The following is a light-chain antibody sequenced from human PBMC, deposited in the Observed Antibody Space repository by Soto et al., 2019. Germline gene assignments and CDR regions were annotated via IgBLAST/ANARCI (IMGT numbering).Light chain of an antibody. V-gene: IGLV2-8*01. CDR3: SSHAASGV. J-gene: IGLJ3*02. CDR2: EVT. CDR1: SSDVGTYNY. Sequence: QSALTQPPSASGSPGQSVTISCTGTSSDVGTYNYVSWYQHHPGKAPKLIIYEVTNRPSGVPDSFSGSKSGNTASLTVSGLQPEDEANYYCSSHAASGVFGGGTKLTVL.